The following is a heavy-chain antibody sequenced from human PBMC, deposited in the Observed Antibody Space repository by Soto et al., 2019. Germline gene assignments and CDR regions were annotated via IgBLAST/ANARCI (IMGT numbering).Heavy chain of an antibody. V-gene: IGHV3-33*01. CDR1: GFTFSSYG. CDR2: IWYDGSNK. J-gene: IGHJ6*02. D-gene: IGHD3-10*01. CDR3: AREWITMVRGVIITGYYGMDV. Sequence: GGSLRLSCAASGFTFSSYGMHWVRQAPGKGLEWVAVIWYDGSNKYYADSVKGRFTISRDNSKNTLYLQMNSLRAEDTAVYYCAREWITMVRGVIITGYYGMDVWGQGTTVTVSS.